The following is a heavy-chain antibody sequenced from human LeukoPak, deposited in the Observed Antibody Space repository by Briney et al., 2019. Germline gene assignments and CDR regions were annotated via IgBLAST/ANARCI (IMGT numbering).Heavy chain of an antibody. D-gene: IGHD6-13*01. V-gene: IGHV3-7*01. CDR1: GFTFSSYW. Sequence: EGSLRLSCAASGFTFSSYWMSWVRQAPGKGLEWVANIKQDGSEKYYVDSVKGRFTISRGNAKNSLYLQMNSLRAEDTAVYYCARDSSIWSYYYYYYGMDVWGQGTTVTVSS. CDR2: IKQDGSEK. CDR3: ARDSSIWSYYYYYYGMDV. J-gene: IGHJ6*02.